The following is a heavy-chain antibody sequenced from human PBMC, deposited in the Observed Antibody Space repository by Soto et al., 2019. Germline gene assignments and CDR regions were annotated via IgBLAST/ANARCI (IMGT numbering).Heavy chain of an antibody. Sequence: SETLSLTCTVSGGSISSYYWSWIRQPPGKGLEWIGYIYYNGNTNYNTSIKSRVTKSVNTSKNQFSLKLSSVTAADTAVYYCARVSRISLYYYYYMDVWGKGTTVT. J-gene: IGHJ6*03. V-gene: IGHV4-59*01. CDR3: ARVSRISLYYYYYMDV. D-gene: IGHD3-10*01. CDR1: GGSISSYY. CDR2: IYYNGNT.